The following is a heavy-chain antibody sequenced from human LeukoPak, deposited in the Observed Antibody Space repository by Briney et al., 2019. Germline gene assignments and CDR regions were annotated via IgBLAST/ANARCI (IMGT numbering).Heavy chain of an antibody. CDR1: GGSLSNYY. J-gene: IGHJ2*01. D-gene: IGHD2-21*02. Sequence: SETLPLTCSVSGGSLSNYYWTWIRQPPGKGLEWIGYIYSSGSTNYNPSLKSRVTISVDTSKNQFSLKLSSVTAADTAVYYCARYCGGDCYSNWYFDLWGRGTLVTVSS. CDR3: ARYCGGDCYSNWYFDL. V-gene: IGHV4-59*08. CDR2: IYSSGST.